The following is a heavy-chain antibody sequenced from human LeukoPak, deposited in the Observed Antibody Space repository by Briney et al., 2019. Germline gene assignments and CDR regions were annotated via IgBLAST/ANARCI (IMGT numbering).Heavy chain of an antibody. V-gene: IGHV3-9*01. J-gene: IGHJ6*02. CDR3: AKAVDQLLYNYYYAMDV. CDR2: ISWNSGTI. CDR1: GFTFDGYA. Sequence: PGRSLRLSCAASGFTFDGYAMHWVRQAPGKGLEWVSGISWNSGTIGYADSVKGRFTISRDNAKNSLYLQMNSLRAEDTALYYCAKAVDQLLYNYYYAMDVWGQGTTVTVSS. D-gene: IGHD2-2*02.